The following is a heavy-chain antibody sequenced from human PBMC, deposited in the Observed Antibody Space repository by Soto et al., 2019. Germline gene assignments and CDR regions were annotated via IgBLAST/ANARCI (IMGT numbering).Heavy chain of an antibody. CDR1: GFTFSSYG. CDR3: ARDHPHYDFWSGYPFDY. D-gene: IGHD3-3*01. J-gene: IGHJ4*02. Sequence: GGSLRLSCAASGFTFSSYGMHWVRQAPGKGLEWVAVIWYGGSNKYYADSVKGRFTISRDNSKNTLYLQMNSLRAEDTAVYYCARDHPHYDFWSGYPFDYWGQGTLVTVSS. CDR2: IWYGGSNK. V-gene: IGHV3-33*01.